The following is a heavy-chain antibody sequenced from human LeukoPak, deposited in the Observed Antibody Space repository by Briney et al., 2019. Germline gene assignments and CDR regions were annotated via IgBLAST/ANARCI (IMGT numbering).Heavy chain of an antibody. CDR3: AKVAEVGATGYYYYMDV. D-gene: IGHD1-26*01. Sequence: PGGSLRLSCAASGFTFDDYGMSWVRQAPGKGLEWVSVIYSGGSTYYADSVKGRFTISRDNSKNTLYLQMNSLRAEDTAVYYCAKVAEVGATGYYYYMDVWGKGTTVTISS. V-gene: IGHV3-66*01. CDR2: IYSGGST. J-gene: IGHJ6*03. CDR1: GFTFDDYG.